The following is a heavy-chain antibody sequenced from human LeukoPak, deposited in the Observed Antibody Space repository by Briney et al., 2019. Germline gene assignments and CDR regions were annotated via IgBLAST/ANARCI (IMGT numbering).Heavy chain of an antibody. CDR1: GGSFSGYY. D-gene: IGHD2-2*02. V-gene: IGHV4-34*01. Sequence: PSETLSLTCAVYGGSFSGYYWSWIRQPPGKGLEWIGEINHSGSTNYNPSLESRVTISVDTSKNQFSLKLSSVTAADTAVYYCARKRAAAISWFDPWGQGTLVTVSS. CDR3: ARKRAAAISWFDP. CDR2: INHSGST. J-gene: IGHJ5*02.